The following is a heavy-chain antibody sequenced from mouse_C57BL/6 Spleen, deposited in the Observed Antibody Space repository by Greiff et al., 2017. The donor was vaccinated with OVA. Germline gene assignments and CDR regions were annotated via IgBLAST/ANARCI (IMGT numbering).Heavy chain of an antibody. CDR3: AREGLGRLYSDY. V-gene: IGHV1-22*01. CDR1: GYTFTDYN. CDR2: INPNNGGT. Sequence: EVQLQQSGPELVKPGASVKMSCKASGYTFTDYNMHWVKQSHGKSLEWIGYINPNNGGTSYNQKFKGKATLTVNKSSSTAYMELRSLTSEDSAVYYCAREGLGRLYSDYWGQGTTLTVSS. D-gene: IGHD4-1*01. J-gene: IGHJ2*01.